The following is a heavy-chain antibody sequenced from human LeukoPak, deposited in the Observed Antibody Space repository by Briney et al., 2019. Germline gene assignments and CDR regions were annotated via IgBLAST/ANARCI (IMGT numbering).Heavy chain of an antibody. CDR2: IGSSRSTI. CDR1: GFTFSSYT. D-gene: IGHD3-10*02. CDR3: ARQEGYYYVPSLDY. Sequence: PGGSLRLSCAASGFTFSSYTMNWVRQAPGKGLEWVSYIGSSRSTIYYADSVKGRFTISRDNSKNTLYLQVNSLRAEDTAVYYCARQEGYYYVPSLDYWGQGTLVTVSS. V-gene: IGHV3-48*01. J-gene: IGHJ4*02.